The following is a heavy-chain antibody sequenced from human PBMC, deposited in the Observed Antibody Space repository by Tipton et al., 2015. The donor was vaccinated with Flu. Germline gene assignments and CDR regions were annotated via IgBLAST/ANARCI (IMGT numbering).Heavy chain of an antibody. Sequence: TLSLTCTVSGGSISGYYWSWIRQPPGKGLEWIGYISYSGSTNYNPSLKSRVTISVDASKNQFSLKLSSVTAADTALYYCARDSNLGQSYYFDYWGQGTLVTVSS. CDR1: GGSISGYY. J-gene: IGHJ4*02. D-gene: IGHD7-27*01. CDR3: ARDSNLGQSYYFDY. V-gene: IGHV4-59*12. CDR2: ISYSGST.